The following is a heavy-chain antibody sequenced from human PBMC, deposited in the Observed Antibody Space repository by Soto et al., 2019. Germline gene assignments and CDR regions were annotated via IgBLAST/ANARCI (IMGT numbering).Heavy chain of an antibody. CDR1: GYTLTELS. V-gene: IGHV1-24*01. J-gene: IGHJ4*02. CDR2: FDPEDGET. CDR3: ATCDFWSGYYKVDSGYFDY. D-gene: IGHD3-3*01. Sequence: GASVKVSCKVSGYTLTELSMHWVRQAPGKGLEWMGGFDPEDGETIYAQKFQGRVTMTEDTPTDTAYMELSSLRSEDTAVHYCATCDFWSGYYKVDSGYFDYWGQGTLVTVSS.